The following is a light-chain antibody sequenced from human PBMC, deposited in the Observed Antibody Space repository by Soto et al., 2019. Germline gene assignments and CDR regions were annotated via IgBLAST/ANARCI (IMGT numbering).Light chain of an antibody. V-gene: IGLV8-61*01. CDR1: SGSVSITSY. CDR2: STN. J-gene: IGLJ3*02. CDR3: ALYLGGGITV. Sequence: QTVVTQEPSISVSPGGTVTLTCGLTSGSVSITSYPSWFQQTPGQAPRTLFYSTNTRSSGVSDRFSGSILGSKAALTITGAQAADESHYYCALYLGGGITVFGGGTQLTVL.